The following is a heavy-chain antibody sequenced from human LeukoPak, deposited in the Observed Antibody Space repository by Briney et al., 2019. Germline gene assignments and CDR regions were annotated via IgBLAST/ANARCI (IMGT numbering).Heavy chain of an antibody. CDR3: AKDPIFSGSYGVFDY. CDR1: GFTFNNYA. J-gene: IGHJ4*02. Sequence: GGSLRLSCAASGFTFNNYAMSWVRQAPGKGLEWVSAISGSGGSTYYADSVKGRFTISRDNSKNTLYLQMNSLRAEDTAVYYCAKDPIFSGSYGVFDYWGLGTLVTVSS. D-gene: IGHD1-26*01. CDR2: ISGSGGST. V-gene: IGHV3-23*01.